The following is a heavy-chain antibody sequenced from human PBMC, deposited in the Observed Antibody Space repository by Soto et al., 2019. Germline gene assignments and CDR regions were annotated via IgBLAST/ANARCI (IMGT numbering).Heavy chain of an antibody. D-gene: IGHD6-19*01. Sequence: ASVKVSCKASGYTFTSYAIDWVRQAPGQRLEWMGWINAGNGNTKYSQKFQGRVTITRDTSASTAYMELSSLRSEDTAVYYGARSRGIAVADYGGRGTLVTASS. CDR1: GYTFTSYA. V-gene: IGHV1-3*01. CDR2: INAGNGNT. J-gene: IGHJ4*02. CDR3: ARSRGIAVADY.